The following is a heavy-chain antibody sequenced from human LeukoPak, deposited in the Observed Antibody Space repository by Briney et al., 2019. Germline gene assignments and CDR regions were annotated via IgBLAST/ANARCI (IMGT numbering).Heavy chain of an antibody. Sequence: SETLSLTCTVSSGYISSTFYYRGWIRQPPGKGRERIGSIGYSGSTYYNPSLKSRVTIPVDTSKNQFPLKLSPVTAADTAVYYCARQRFVRGPDVVNPFDYWGQGPLVTVSS. CDR1: SGYISSTFYY. V-gene: IGHV4-39*01. D-gene: IGHD2-8*01. CDR3: ARQRFVRGPDVVNPFDY. J-gene: IGHJ4*02. CDR2: IGYSGST.